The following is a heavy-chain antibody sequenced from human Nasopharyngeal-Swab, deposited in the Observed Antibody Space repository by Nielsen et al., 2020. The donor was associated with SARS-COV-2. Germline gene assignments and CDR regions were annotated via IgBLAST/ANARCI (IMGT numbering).Heavy chain of an antibody. V-gene: IGHV3-21*01. D-gene: IGHD6-13*01. CDR2: ISSSSSYI. CDR1: GFTFSSYS. CDR3: AREGPAYSSSWYTGRSFDY. Sequence: GEPLKISCAASGFTFSSYSMNWVRQAPGKGLEWVSSISSSSSYIYYADSVKGRFTISRDNAKNSLYLQMNSLRAEDTAVYYCAREGPAYSSSWYTGRSFDYWGQGTLVTVSS. J-gene: IGHJ4*02.